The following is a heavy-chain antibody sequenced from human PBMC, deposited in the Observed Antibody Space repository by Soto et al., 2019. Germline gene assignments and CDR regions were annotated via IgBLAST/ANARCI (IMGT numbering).Heavy chain of an antibody. V-gene: IGHV4-34*01. CDR3: ARGFSSIAARATYNWFDP. CDR1: GGSFSGYY. D-gene: IGHD6-6*01. CDR2: INHSGST. Sequence: SETLSLTCAVYGGSFSGYYWSWIRQPPGKGLEWIGEINHSGSTNYNPSLKSRVTISVDTSKNQFSLKLSSVTAADTAVYSCARGFSSIAARATYNWFDPWGQGTLVTVSS. J-gene: IGHJ5*01.